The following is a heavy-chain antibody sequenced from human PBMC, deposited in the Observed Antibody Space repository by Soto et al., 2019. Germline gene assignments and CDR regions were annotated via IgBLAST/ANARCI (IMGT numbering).Heavy chain of an antibody. CDR2: IDASGGTT. CDR3: VRERQLGV. V-gene: IGHV3-23*01. CDR1: GFSVSANY. Sequence: GGSLRLSCVASGFSVSANYMTWIRQAPGKGPEWVSVIDASGGTTYTDSVKGRFTISRDNSKNTLYLQMNSLRVEDTAVYYCVRERQLGVWGQGTTVTVSS. J-gene: IGHJ6*02. D-gene: IGHD6-6*01.